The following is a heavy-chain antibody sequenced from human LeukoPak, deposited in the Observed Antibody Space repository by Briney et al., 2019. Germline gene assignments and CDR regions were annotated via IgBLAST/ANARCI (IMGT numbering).Heavy chain of an antibody. CDR2: ISSSGSTI. J-gene: IGHJ6*03. CDR1: GLTFSDYY. V-gene: IGHV3-11*04. CDR3: ARDRPYYYCYMDV. Sequence: GGSLRLSCAASGLTFSDYYMSWIRQAPGKGLEWVSYISSSGSTIYYADSVKGRFTISRDNAKNSLYLQMNSLRAEDTAVYYCARDRPYYYCYMDVWGKGTTVTVS.